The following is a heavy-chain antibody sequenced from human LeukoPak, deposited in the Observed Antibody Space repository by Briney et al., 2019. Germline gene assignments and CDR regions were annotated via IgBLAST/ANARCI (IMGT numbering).Heavy chain of an antibody. V-gene: IGHV3-11*01. D-gene: IGHD2-2*01. Sequence: GSLRLSCAASGFTFSDYYMSWIGQAPGKGLEWGSYLSSSGSAIYSADSVKGRFTISTDNGKNSMYLQMNSLRAETTAVYYCARGLPARIYYYGMDVWGQGTTVTVSS. CDR1: GFTFSDYY. CDR2: LSSSGSAI. CDR3: ARGLPARIYYYGMDV. J-gene: IGHJ6*01.